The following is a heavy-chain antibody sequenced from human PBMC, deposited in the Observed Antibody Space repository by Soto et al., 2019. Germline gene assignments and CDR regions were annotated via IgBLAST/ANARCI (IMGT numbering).Heavy chain of an antibody. CDR1: GGAISSYY. Sequence: SETLSLTCSVPGGAISSYYWSWVRQPAGKGLEWIGRVFSSGSTNYNASLKSRVTMSIDTSKNEVSLTLRSVTAADTAVYYCARVAFSYFGMDVWGPGTTVTVSS. J-gene: IGHJ6*02. V-gene: IGHV4-4*07. CDR2: VFSSGST. D-gene: IGHD3-3*02. CDR3: ARVAFSYFGMDV.